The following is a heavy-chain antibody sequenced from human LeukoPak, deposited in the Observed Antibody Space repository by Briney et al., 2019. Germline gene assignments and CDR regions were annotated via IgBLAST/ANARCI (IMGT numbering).Heavy chain of an antibody. Sequence: GGSLRLSCAASGFTFSNHAMAWVRQAPGKGLEWVSAISANGVDTFYADSVKGRFTISRDNSKNTLYLQMNSLRAEDTAVYYCARGDDDFWSGFDYWGQGTLVTVSS. D-gene: IGHD3-3*01. CDR1: GFTFSNHA. CDR2: ISANGVDT. CDR3: ARGDDDFWSGFDY. V-gene: IGHV3-23*01. J-gene: IGHJ4*02.